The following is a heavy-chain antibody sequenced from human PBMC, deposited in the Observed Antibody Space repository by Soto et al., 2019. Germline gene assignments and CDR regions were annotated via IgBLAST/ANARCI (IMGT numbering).Heavy chain of an antibody. D-gene: IGHD6-13*01. CDR3: AGDRGHSSSWSTGGVDYGMDV. CDR1: GGTFSSYA. J-gene: IGHJ6*02. CDR2: IIPIFGTA. V-gene: IGHV1-69*01. Sequence: QVQLVQSGAEVKKPGSSVKVSCKASGGTFSSYAISWVRQAPGQGLEWMGGIIPIFGTANYAQKFQGRVTSTGDESTSTADMGLSSLRSEDTAVYYGAGDRGHSSSWSTGGVDYGMDVWGQGTTVTVSS.